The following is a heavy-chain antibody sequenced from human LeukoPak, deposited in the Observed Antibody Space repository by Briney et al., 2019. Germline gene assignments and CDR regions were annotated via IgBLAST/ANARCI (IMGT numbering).Heavy chain of an antibody. CDR3: ALLAVASDFDY. CDR2: ISSGASTM. J-gene: IGHJ4*02. Sequence: GGSLRLSCAASGFMFSSFEMYWVSQAPGKGLEWVSYISSGASTMYYADSVKGRFTISRDNARNSLFLQMNSLRAEDTAVYYCALLAVASDFDYWGQGTLVTVSS. D-gene: IGHD6-19*01. CDR1: GFMFSSFE. V-gene: IGHV3-48*03.